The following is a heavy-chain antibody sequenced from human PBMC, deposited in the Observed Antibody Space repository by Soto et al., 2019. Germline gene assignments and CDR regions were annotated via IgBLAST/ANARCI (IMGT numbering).Heavy chain of an antibody. CDR2: IYYSGNT. Sequence: SETLSLTCTVSGGSTSGDIYWSWIREPPGKGLEWIGHIYYSGNTDYNPPLKSRLAISIDTSKNQFSLKLSSVTAADTAVYFCAREGGESSDGLYYFDSWGQGSLVTVSS. J-gene: IGHJ4*02. CDR1: GGSTSGDIY. V-gene: IGHV4-30-4*01. CDR3: AREGGESSDGLYYFDS. D-gene: IGHD3-16*01.